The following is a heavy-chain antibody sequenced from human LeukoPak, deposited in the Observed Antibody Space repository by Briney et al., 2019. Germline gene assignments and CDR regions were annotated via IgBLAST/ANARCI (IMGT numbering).Heavy chain of an antibody. D-gene: IGHD5/OR15-5a*01. J-gene: IGHJ4*02. CDR3: AVSFDY. CDR2: ISDTGGTT. CDR1: GFTFSSYW. V-gene: IGHV3-23*01. Sequence: GGSLRLSCAASGFTFSSYWMSWLRQAPGKGLEWVSGISDTGGTTHYADSVKGRFTISRDNSKNTLSLQMKSLRAEDTAVYYCAVSFDYWGQGTLVTVSS.